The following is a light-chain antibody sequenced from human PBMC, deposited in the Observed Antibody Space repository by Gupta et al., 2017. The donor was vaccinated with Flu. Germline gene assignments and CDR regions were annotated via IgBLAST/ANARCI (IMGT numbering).Light chain of an antibody. CDR2: WAS. CDR1: QSVLYTSNNKNY. CDR3: HQHYTIPLT. V-gene: IGKV4-1*01. Sequence: SLGEKATFKCKSSQSVLYTSNNKNYLAWYQQKPGHPPKLLVSWASNRQFGVPDRFSGTGSGTDFTLTISSLQAEDVAVYYCHQHYTIPLTFGEGTKVEIK. J-gene: IGKJ4*01.